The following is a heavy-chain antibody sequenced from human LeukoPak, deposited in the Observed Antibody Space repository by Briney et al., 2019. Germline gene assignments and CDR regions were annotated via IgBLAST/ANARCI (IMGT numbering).Heavy chain of an antibody. CDR2: FDPEDVET. D-gene: IGHD2/OR15-2a*01. J-gene: IGHJ4*02. CDR1: GNTFTDLS. Sequence: ASVKVSCKVSGNTFTDLSMNWVRQAPGKGLEWMGGFDPEDVETIYAQKFQGRVTMTEDTSTETAYMELTSLRPEDTAAYYCATDFYRGRQFDYWGQGTLVTVSS. V-gene: IGHV1-24*01. CDR3: ATDFYRGRQFDY.